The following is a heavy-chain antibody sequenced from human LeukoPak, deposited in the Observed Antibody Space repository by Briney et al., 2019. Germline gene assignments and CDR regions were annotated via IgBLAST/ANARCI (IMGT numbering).Heavy chain of an antibody. CDR3: ARQGSSLGA. CDR1: GYRFTTYW. CDR2: ISPRDSDT. V-gene: IGHV5-51*01. Sequence: GGSLEISFTASGYRFTTYWIGWVRQMPGKGLEWMGIISPRDSDTRYRPSFQGHVTISVDNTIATAYLEWSSLAASDTAMYYCARQGSSLGAWGQGTLVTVSS. J-gene: IGHJ5*02.